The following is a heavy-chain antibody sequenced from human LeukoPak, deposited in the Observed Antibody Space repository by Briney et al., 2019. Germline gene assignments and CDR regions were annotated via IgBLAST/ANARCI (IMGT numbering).Heavy chain of an antibody. CDR3: ARRCSSGWYYFDY. Sequence: GGSLRLSCAASKFTFSTYWMSWVRQAPGKGLEWVANIKQDGSEKYYVDSVKGRFTISRDNAKNSLYLQMDSLRAEDTAVYYCARRCSSGWYYFDYWGQGTLVTVSS. J-gene: IGHJ4*02. CDR2: IKQDGSEK. D-gene: IGHD6-19*01. V-gene: IGHV3-7*03. CDR1: KFTFSTYW.